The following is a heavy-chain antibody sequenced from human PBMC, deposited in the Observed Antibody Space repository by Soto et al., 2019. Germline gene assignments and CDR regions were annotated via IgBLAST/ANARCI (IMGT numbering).Heavy chain of an antibody. CDR2: IYYSGST. CDR1: GGSISSSSYY. CDR3: ARPVIGYYYYYMDV. Sequence: SETLSLTCTVSGGSISSSSYYWGWIRQPPGKGLEWIGSIYYSGSTYYNPSLKSRVTISVDTSKNQFSLKLSSVTAADTAVYYCARPVIGYYYYYMDVWGKGTTVTVSS. J-gene: IGHJ6*03. V-gene: IGHV4-39*01.